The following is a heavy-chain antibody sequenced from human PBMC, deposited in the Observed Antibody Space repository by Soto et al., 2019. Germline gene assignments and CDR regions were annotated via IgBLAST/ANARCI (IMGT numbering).Heavy chain of an antibody. D-gene: IGHD3-3*01. Sequence: QVQLVQSGAEVKKPGASVKVSCKASGYTFTSYGISWVRQAPGQGLEWMGWISAYNGNTNYAQKLQGRDTMTTDTSTRTAYMERRSLRSDDTAVYYCARDAAVLRFLEWAETDAFDIWGQGTMVTVSS. V-gene: IGHV1-18*01. CDR3: ARDAAVLRFLEWAETDAFDI. CDR2: ISAYNGNT. J-gene: IGHJ3*02. CDR1: GYTFTSYG.